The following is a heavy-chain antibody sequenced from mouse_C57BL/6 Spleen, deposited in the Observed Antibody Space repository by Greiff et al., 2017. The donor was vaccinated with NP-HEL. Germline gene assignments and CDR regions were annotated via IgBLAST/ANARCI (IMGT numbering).Heavy chain of an antibody. J-gene: IGHJ4*01. Sequence: EVKLMESGGGLVQPKGSLKLSCAASGFTFNTYAMHWVRQAPGKGLEWVARIRSKSSNYATYYADSVKDRFTISRDDSQSMLYLQMNNLKTEDTAMYYCVREEGLELRPGDAMDYWGQGTAVTVSS. CDR2: IRSKSSNYAT. CDR3: VREEGLELRPGDAMDY. V-gene: IGHV10-3*01. CDR1: GFTFNTYA. D-gene: IGHD1-2*01.